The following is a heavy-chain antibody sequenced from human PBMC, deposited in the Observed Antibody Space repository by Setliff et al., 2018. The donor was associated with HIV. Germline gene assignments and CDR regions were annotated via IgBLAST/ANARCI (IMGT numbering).Heavy chain of an antibody. CDR2: IYYTGST. V-gene: IGHV4-4*07. D-gene: IGHD6-13*01. CDR1: GDSFTTYY. CDR3: ARGRWTEAGKPFYFDR. Sequence: PSETLSLTCSVSGDSFTTYYWNWIRQPAGKGLEWIGRIYYTGSTNYNYSLDGRVSMSVDMSKSQFSLRLASVTAADTAIYYCARGRWTEAGKPFYFDRWGQGTLVTVSS. J-gene: IGHJ4*02.